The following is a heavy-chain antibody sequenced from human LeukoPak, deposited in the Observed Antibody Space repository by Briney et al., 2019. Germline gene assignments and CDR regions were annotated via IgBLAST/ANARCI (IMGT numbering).Heavy chain of an antibody. CDR3: ARIGHGLYQTFDF. Sequence: PGWALPLSCTTSGCNFREYWMGWVLQAPGKGLECEANIHQQGSKENYLDSLKGRFTISRDIAKSSIYLQMNSLRAEDTAIYYCARIGHGLYQTFDFWGNGNLITVSS. CDR1: GCNFREYW. V-gene: IGHV3-7*03. CDR2: IHQQGSKE. D-gene: IGHD2-2*01. J-gene: IGHJ4*01.